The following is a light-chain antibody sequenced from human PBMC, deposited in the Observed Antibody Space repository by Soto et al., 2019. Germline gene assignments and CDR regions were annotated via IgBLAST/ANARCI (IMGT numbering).Light chain of an antibody. J-gene: IGKJ1*01. CDR2: KAS. V-gene: IGKV1-5*03. CDR1: QSVSWW. CDR3: QQYNSNPWT. Sequence: DIQMTQSPSTLSASVGDRVAITCRASQSVSWWLAWYQQKPGKAPKVLIYKASSLEGGVPSRFIGSGSGTEFTLTISSLQTDDFATYYCQQYNSNPWTFGQGTKVEIK.